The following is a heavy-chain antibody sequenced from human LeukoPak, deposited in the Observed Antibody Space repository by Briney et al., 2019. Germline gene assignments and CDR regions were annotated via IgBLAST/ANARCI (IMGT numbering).Heavy chain of an antibody. Sequence: PSETLSLTCTVSGGSISRHYWSWIRQPPGKGLEWIGYTYYSGHTNYNPSLKSRVTISEDTSKNQISLKMTSVTAADTAVYYCARDSGPLDYDDRSGYYHLDSWGQGTLVTVPS. J-gene: IGHJ4*02. CDR1: GGSISRHY. CDR3: ARDSGPLDYDDRSGYYHLDS. V-gene: IGHV4-59*11. D-gene: IGHD3-22*01. CDR2: TYYSGHT.